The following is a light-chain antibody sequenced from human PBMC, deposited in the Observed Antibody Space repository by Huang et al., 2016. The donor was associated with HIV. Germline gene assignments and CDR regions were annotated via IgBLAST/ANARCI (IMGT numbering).Light chain of an antibody. CDR1: QSVGIY. J-gene: IGKJ3*01. CDR3: QQYERPPDT. Sequence: EIVLTQSPGTLSLSPGERATLSCRASQSVGIYLACYQQKPGQAPRLLIYGASTRGTGIPDRFSGGGSGTDFTLSISRLEPEDFAVYYCQQYERPPDTFGPGTKVNIK. CDR2: GAS. V-gene: IGKV3-20*01.